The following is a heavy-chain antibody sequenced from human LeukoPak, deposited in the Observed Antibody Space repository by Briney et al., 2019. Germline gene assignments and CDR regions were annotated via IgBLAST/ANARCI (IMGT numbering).Heavy chain of an antibody. V-gene: IGHV3-7*02. CDR2: IKQDGSEK. D-gene: IGHD2-21*02. CDR3: ARNRDWAFDY. J-gene: IGHJ4*02. CDR1: GFTFSYYW. Sequence: PGGSLRLSCAASGFTFSYYWMGWVRQAPGKGLEWVANIKQDGSEKYYVDSVKGRFTFSRDNAKNSLYLQMNSLRVEDTAVYYCARNRDWAFDYWGQGSLVTVSS.